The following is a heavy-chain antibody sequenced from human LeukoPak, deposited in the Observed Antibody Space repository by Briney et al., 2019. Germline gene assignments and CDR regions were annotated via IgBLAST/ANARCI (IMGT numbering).Heavy chain of an antibody. CDR1: GGSISSYY. J-gene: IGHJ3*02. CDR2: IYYSGST. D-gene: IGHD6-13*01. CDR3: AMTEAAAGTDDAFDI. V-gene: IGHV4-59*01. Sequence: SETLSLTCTVSGGSISSYYWSWIRQPPGKGLEWIGYIYYSGSTNYNPSLKSRVTISVDTPKNQFSLKLSPVTAADTAVYYCAMTEAAAGTDDAFDIWGQGTMVTVSS.